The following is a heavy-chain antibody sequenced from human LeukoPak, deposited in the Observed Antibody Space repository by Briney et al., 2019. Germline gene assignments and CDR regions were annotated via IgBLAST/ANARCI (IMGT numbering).Heavy chain of an antibody. CDR3: ARVAYGGNYFDY. CDR2: ISAYNGNT. D-gene: IGHD4-23*01. CDR1: VYTFTSYG. Sequence: ASVKVSCKASVYTFTSYGISWVRQAPGQGLEWMGWISAYNGNTNYAQKLQGRVTMTTDTSTSTAYMELRSLRSDDTAVYYCARVAYGGNYFDYWGQGTLVTVSS. J-gene: IGHJ4*02. V-gene: IGHV1-18*01.